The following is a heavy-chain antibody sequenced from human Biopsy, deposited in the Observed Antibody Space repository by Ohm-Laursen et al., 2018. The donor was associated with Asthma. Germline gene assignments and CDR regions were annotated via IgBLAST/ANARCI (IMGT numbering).Heavy chain of an antibody. CDR3: ARPSPNRDILHYYYHMDV. D-gene: IGHD3-3*02. V-gene: IGHV1-69*06. J-gene: IGHJ6*02. Sequence: SVKVSCNVSGGMFGNYAISWVRQAPGLGLEWMGGISPIFGSSSYAQRFQGRVTITADIFTRTVYMELSGLRFDDTAIYYCARPSPNRDILHYYYHMDVWGQGTTVIVSS. CDR2: ISPIFGSS. CDR1: GGMFGNYA.